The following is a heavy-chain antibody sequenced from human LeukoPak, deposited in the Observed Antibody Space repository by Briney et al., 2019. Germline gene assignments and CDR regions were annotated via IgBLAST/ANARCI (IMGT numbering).Heavy chain of an antibody. CDR1: GFTFSSYS. Sequence: GGSLRLSCAASGFTFSSYSTNWVRQAPGKGLEWVSYISSSSSTIYYADSVKGRFTISRDNAKNSLYLQMNSLRAEDTAVYYCARDPADSGPYYYYYYMDVWGKGTTVTVSS. CDR2: ISSSSSTI. D-gene: IGHD3-10*01. J-gene: IGHJ6*03. CDR3: ARDPADSGPYYYYYYMDV. V-gene: IGHV3-48*01.